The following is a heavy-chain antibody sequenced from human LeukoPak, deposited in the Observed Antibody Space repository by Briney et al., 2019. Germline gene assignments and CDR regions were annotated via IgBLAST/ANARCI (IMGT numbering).Heavy chain of an antibody. V-gene: IGHV1-2*02. CDR3: ARVTYYDFWSGYPDY. CDR1: GYTFTGYY. CDR2: INPNSGGT. D-gene: IGHD3-3*01. J-gene: IGHJ4*02. Sequence: GASVKVSCKASGYTFTGYYMHWVRQAPGQGLEWMGWINPNSGGTNYAQKLQGRVTMTTDTSTSTAYMELRSLRSDDTAVYYCARVTYYDFWSGYPDYWGQGTLVTVSS.